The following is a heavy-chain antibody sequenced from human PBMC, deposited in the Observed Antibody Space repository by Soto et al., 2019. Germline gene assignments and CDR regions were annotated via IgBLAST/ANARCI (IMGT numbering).Heavy chain of an antibody. V-gene: IGHV3-23*01. J-gene: IGHJ3*02. CDR2: ISRSGGST. Sequence: PGGSLRLSCAASGFTFSSYAINWVRQAPGKGLEWVSAISRSGGSTYYADSVKGRFTISRDNSKNTLYLQMNSLRAEDTAVFYCAKVPLYSGRYGTFESCGQGTMVTVAS. CDR1: GFTFSSYA. CDR3: AKVPLYSGRYGTFES. D-gene: IGHD1-26*01.